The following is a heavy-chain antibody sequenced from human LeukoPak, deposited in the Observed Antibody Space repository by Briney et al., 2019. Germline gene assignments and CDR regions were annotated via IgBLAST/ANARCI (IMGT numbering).Heavy chain of an antibody. CDR3: ARQTGSGLFSLP. CDR2: IYFSGGT. J-gene: IGHJ4*02. D-gene: IGHD3-10*01. Sequence: EPSETLSLTCTVSGDSISSSNCYWGWIRQPPGKGLEWIGSIYFSGGTYYNASLKSRVTISVDTSKNQFSLKLSSVTAADTAVYYCARQTGSGLFSLPGGQGTLVTVSS. V-gene: IGHV4-39*01. CDR1: GDSISSSNCY.